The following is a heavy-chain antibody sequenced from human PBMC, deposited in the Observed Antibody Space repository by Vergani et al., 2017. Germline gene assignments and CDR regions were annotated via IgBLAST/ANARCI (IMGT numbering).Heavy chain of an antibody. Sequence: QVQLQESGPGLVKPSQTLSLTCTVSGGSISSGGYYWSWIRHHPGKGLEWIGYIYYSGSTYYNPSLKSRVTISVDTSKNQFSLKLSSVTAADTAVYYCAGTSGGSSLYYYYGMDVWGQGTTVTVSS. CDR2: IYYSGST. CDR3: AGTSGGSSLYYYYGMDV. CDR1: GGSISSGGYY. D-gene: IGHD2-15*01. V-gene: IGHV4-31*03. J-gene: IGHJ6*02.